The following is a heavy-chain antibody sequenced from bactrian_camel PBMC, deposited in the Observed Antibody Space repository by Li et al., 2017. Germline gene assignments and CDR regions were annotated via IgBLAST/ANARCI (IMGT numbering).Heavy chain of an antibody. V-gene: IGHV3S40*01. Sequence: VQLVESGGGSVQAGGSLRLSCAASGYSYASICMGWFRQAPGKEREAVATIYIAFHPEDQRTYYASSVKGRFTISQDNAKNTVYLQMNSLKPEDTAMYYCAARGPYCYTKLSVRDFTYWGQGTQVTVS. CDR2: IYIAFHPEDQRT. J-gene: IGHJ6*01. CDR3: AARGPYCYTKLSVRDFTY. D-gene: IGHD2*01. CDR1: GYSYASIC.